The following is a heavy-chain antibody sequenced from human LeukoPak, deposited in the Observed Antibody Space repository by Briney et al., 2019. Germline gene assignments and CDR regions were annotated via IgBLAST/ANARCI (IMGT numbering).Heavy chain of an antibody. CDR1: GFTFSSYS. D-gene: IGHD2-2*02. J-gene: IGHJ6*02. CDR3: ARDCSSTSCYMWYYYYGMDV. CDR2: ISSSCSYI. V-gene: IGHV3-21*01. Sequence: PGGSLRLSCAASGFTFSSYSMNWVRQAPGKGLEWVSSISSSCSYIYYADSVKGRFTISRDNAKNSLYLQMNSLRAEDTAVYYCARDCSSTSCYMWYYYYGMDVWGQGTTVTVSS.